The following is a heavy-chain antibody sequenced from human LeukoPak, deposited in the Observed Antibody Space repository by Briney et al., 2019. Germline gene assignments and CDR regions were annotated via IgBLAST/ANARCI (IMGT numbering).Heavy chain of an antibody. Sequence: SETLSLTCAVYGGSFSGYYWSWIRQPPGKGLEWIGSVYYSGSTYYNPSLKSRVTISVDTSKNQFSLKLSSVTAADTAVYYCARTRYYYNSRSYGAPYYFDYWGQGTLVTVSS. V-gene: IGHV4-34*01. CDR3: ARTRYYYNSRSYGAPYYFDY. J-gene: IGHJ4*02. D-gene: IGHD3-10*01. CDR1: GGSFSGYY. CDR2: VYYSGST.